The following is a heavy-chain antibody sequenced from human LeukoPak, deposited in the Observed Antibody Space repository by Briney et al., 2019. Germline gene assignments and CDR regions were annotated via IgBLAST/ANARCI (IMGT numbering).Heavy chain of an antibody. Sequence: ASVKVSCKAFGYTFTNYGINWVRQAPGQGLEWMGWINADNGNTNYSQKLQGRVTLTTDTTTSTAYMELRSLRSDDTAVYYCAQAGNSWQFEYWGQGTLVTVSS. CDR1: GYTFTNYG. CDR2: INADNGNT. D-gene: IGHD6-13*01. V-gene: IGHV1-18*01. CDR3: AQAGNSWQFEY. J-gene: IGHJ4*02.